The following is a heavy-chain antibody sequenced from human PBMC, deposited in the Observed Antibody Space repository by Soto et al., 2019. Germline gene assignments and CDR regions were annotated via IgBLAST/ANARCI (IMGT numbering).Heavy chain of an antibody. V-gene: IGHV4-31*03. CDR1: GGSISSGGYY. J-gene: IGHJ5*02. CDR3: ARGVYGENWFDP. D-gene: IGHD3-10*01. CDR2: IYYSGST. Sequence: QVQLQESGPGLVKPSQTLSLTCTVTGGSISSGGYYWSWIRKHPGKGLEWIGYIYYSGSTYYNPSLKSRVTISVDTSTNQFSLKLSSVTAADTAVYYCARGVYGENWFDPWGQGTLVTVSS.